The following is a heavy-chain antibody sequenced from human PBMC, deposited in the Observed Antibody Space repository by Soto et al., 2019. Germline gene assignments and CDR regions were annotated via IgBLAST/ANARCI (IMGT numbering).Heavy chain of an antibody. D-gene: IGHD3-10*01. CDR1: GFTFSSYG. J-gene: IGHJ4*02. V-gene: IGHV3-33*01. CDR3: ARCLGITMVRGVIGY. Sequence: QVQLVESGGGVVQPGRSLRLSCAASGFTFSSYGMHWVRQAPGKGLEWVAVIWYDGSNKYYADSVKGRFTISRDNSKNTLYLQMNSLRAEDTAVYYCARCLGITMVRGVIGYWGQGTLVTVCS. CDR2: IWYDGSNK.